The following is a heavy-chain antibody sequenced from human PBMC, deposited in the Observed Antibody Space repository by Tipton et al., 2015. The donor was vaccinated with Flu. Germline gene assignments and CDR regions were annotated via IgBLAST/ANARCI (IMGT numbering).Heavy chain of an antibody. V-gene: IGHV4-34*01. CDR3: ARDLRLGIAVAGFDP. J-gene: IGHJ5*02. CDR2: INHSGST. Sequence: LRLSCAVYGGSFSGYYWSWIRQPPGKGLEWIGEINHSGSTNYNPSLKSRVTISVDTSKNQFSLKLSSVIAADTAVYYCARDLRLGIAVAGFDPWGQGTLVTVSS. D-gene: IGHD6-19*01. CDR1: GGSFSGYY.